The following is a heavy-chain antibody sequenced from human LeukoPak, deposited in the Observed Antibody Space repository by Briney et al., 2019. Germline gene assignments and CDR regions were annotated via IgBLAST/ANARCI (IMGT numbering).Heavy chain of an antibody. D-gene: IGHD3-22*01. CDR2: ISGSGGST. CDR3: ARDDYYDSSGYFDY. V-gene: IGHV3-23*01. Sequence: GGSLRLSCAASGFTFSSYAMSWVRQAPGKGLEWVSAISGSGGSTYYADSVKGRFTISRDNSKNTPYLQMNSLRAEDTAVYYCARDDYYDSSGYFDYWGQGTLVTVSS. CDR1: GFTFSSYA. J-gene: IGHJ4*02.